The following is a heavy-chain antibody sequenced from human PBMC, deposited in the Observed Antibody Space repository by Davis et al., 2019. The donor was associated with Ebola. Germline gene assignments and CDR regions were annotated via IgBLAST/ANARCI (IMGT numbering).Heavy chain of an antibody. J-gene: IGHJ4*02. Sequence: AASVKVSCKASGYTFTSYYMHWVRQAPGQGLEWMGIINPSGGSTSYAQKFQGRVTITADKSTSTAYMELRSLRSDDTAVYYCARGAHEVVIGDYWGQGTLVTVSS. CDR2: INPSGGST. CDR1: GYTFTSYY. D-gene: IGHD3-22*01. V-gene: IGHV1-46*01. CDR3: ARGAHEVVIGDY.